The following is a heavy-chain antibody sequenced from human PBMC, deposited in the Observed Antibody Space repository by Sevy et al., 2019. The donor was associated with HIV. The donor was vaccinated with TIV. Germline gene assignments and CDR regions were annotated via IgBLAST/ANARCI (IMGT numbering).Heavy chain of an antibody. J-gene: IGHJ5*02. CDR3: ARVKREGWFDP. CDR1: GFTVSSNY. D-gene: IGHD1-26*01. V-gene: IGHV3-53*01. CDR2: IYSGGST. Sequence: GGSLRLSCAASGFTVSSNYMSWVRQAPGKGLEWVSVIYSGGSTYYADSVKGRFTISRDNSKNTQYLQMNSLRAEDTAVYYCARVKREGWFDPWGQGTLVTVSS.